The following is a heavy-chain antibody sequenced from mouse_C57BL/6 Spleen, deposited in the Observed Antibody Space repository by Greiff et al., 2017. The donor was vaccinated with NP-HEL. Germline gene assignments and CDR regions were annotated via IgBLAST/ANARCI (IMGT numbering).Heavy chain of an antibody. V-gene: IGHV1-15*01. J-gene: IGHJ2*01. CDR1: GYTFTDYE. CDR3: TNGSDGFDY. D-gene: IGHD1-2*01. CDR2: IDPETGGT. Sequence: VQLQESGAELVRPGASVTLSCKASGYTFTDYEMHWVKQTPVHGLEWIGAIDPETGGTAYNQKFKGKAILTADKSSSTAFMELRSLTSEDSAVYYCTNGSDGFDYWGQGTTGTVSS.